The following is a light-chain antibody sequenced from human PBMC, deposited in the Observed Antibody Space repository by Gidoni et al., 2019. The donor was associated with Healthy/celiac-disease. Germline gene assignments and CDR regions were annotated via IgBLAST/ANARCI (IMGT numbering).Light chain of an antibody. CDR1: QSISSY. Sequence: DIQMTQSPSSLSASVGDRVTITCLASQSISSYLNWYQQKPGKAPKLLIYAASSLQSGVPARFSGSGSGTDFTLTISSLQPEDFATYYCQKSYSTPRTFGQGTKLEIK. J-gene: IGKJ2*01. CDR3: QKSYSTPRT. V-gene: IGKV1-39*01. CDR2: AAS.